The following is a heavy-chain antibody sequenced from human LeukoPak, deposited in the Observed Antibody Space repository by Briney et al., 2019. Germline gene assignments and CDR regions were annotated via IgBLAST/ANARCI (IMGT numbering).Heavy chain of an antibody. V-gene: IGHV3-30*02. J-gene: IGHJ6*03. CDR2: IQYDGSYK. CDR1: GFTFTSYG. CDR3: AKTLIGAAAGTSRAPQLYYYYYMDV. D-gene: IGHD6-13*01. Sequence: GGSLRLSCVASGFTFTSYGMHWVRQAPGKGLEWVAFIQYDGSYKYYADSVKGRFTISRDNSKNTLFLQMNSLRAEDTAVYYCAKTLIGAAAGTSRAPQLYYYYYMDVWGIGTTVTVSS.